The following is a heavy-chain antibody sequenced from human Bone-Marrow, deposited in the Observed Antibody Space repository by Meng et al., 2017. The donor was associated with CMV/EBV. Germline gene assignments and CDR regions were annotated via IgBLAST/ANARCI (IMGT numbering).Heavy chain of an antibody. CDR1: GYSFTGYY. J-gene: IGHJ6*02. CDR2: INPNSGGT. V-gene: IGHV1-2*02. CDR3: ARADYIAAAGDYYYGMDV. Sequence: ASVKVSCKPSGYSFTGYYMHWVRQAPGQGLEWMGWINPNSGGTNYAQKFQGRVTMTRDTSISTAYMELSRLRSDDTAVYYCARADYIAAAGDYYYGMDVWGQGTTVTVSS. D-gene: IGHD6-13*01.